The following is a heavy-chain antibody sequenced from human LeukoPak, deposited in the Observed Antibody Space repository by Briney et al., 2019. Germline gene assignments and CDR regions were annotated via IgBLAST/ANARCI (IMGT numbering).Heavy chain of an antibody. CDR2: ITTSSTYT. J-gene: IGHJ4*02. CDR3: AKYALREIFFGDF. CDR1: GFSFSSYN. V-gene: IGHV3-21*04. Sequence: GGSLRLSCEAPGFSFSSYNMDWVRQTPGKGLEWISSITTSSTYTFYADSVKGRFTISRDNARNSLYLQMNSLRAEDTAVYYCAKYALREIFFGDFWGQGTLVAVSS. D-gene: IGHD3-3*01.